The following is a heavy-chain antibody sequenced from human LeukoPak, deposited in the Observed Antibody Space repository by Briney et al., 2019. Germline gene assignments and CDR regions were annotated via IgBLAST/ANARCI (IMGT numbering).Heavy chain of an antibody. D-gene: IGHD5-24*01. V-gene: IGHV3-21*01. Sequence: GGSLRLSCAASGFTFSSYSMNWVRRAPGKGLEWVSSISSSSSYIYYADSVKGRFTISRDNAKNSLYLQMNSLRAEDTAVYYCAREMATPNWFDPWGQGTLVTVSS. CDR3: AREMATPNWFDP. CDR2: ISSSSSYI. J-gene: IGHJ5*02. CDR1: GFTFSSYS.